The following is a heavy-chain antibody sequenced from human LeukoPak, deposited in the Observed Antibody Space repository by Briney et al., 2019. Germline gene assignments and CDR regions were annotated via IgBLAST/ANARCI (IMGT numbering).Heavy chain of an antibody. CDR2: IRYDGSNK. CDR3: AKDLGTSSSWYLPHPNHDAFDI. V-gene: IGHV3-30*02. Sequence: PGGSLRLSCAASGFTFSSYGMHWVRQAPGKGLEWVAFIRYDGSNKYYADSVKGRFTISRDNSKNTLYLQMNSLRAEDTAVYYCAKDLGTSSSWYLPHPNHDAFDIWGQGTMVTVSP. CDR1: GFTFSSYG. J-gene: IGHJ3*02. D-gene: IGHD6-13*01.